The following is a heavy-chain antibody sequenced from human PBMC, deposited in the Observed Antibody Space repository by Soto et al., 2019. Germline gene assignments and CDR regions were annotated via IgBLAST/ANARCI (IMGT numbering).Heavy chain of an antibody. J-gene: IGHJ4*02. D-gene: IGHD1-26*01. CDR3: ARDGVGATTFWGDLDY. V-gene: IGHV3-33*01. Sequence: QVLLVESGGGVVQPGRSLRLSCAASESIFRGHGMHWVRQAPGKGLEWVAIIRFDGSNINYADFVRGRFTISRDNFNNMLYVEMNSLRVEDTAVYYGARDGVGATTFWGDLDYWGQGTLVTVSA. CDR1: ESIFRGHG. CDR2: IRFDGSNI.